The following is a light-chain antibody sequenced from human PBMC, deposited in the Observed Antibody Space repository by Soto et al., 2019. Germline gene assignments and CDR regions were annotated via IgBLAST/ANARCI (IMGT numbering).Light chain of an antibody. CDR2: GAS. CDR3: QQYGSSGT. CDR1: QSFSSN. Sequence: EIVMTQSPATLSVSPGERATLSCRASQSFSSNLAWYQQKPGQAPRLLIYGASNRATGIPDRFSGSGSGTDFTLTISRLEPEDFAVYYCQQYGSSGTFGQGTKVDIK. V-gene: IGKV3-20*01. J-gene: IGKJ1*01.